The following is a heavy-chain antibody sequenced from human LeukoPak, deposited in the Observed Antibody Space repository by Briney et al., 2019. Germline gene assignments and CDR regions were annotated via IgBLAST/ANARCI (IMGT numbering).Heavy chain of an antibody. CDR2: INPNSGGT. CDR1: GYTFTGYY. CDR3: ARDRGSGSYHYYYYYMDV. V-gene: IGHV1-2*02. D-gene: IGHD3-10*01. Sequence: GASVKVSCKASGYTFTGYYMHWVRQAPGQGREWMGWINPNSGGTNYAQKFQGRVTMTRDTSISTAYMELSRLRSDDTAVYYCARDRGSGSYHYYYYYMDVWGKGTTVTISS. J-gene: IGHJ6*03.